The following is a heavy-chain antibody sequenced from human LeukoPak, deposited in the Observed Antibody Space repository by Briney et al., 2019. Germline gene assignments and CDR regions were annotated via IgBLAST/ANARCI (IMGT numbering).Heavy chain of an antibody. CDR2: MDPNSGNT. J-gene: IGHJ4*02. CDR1: GYTFTSYD. V-gene: IGHV1-8*01. Sequence: ASVKVSCKASGYTFTSYDINWVRQATGQGLEWMGWMDPNSGNTGYAQKFQGRVSMTRNSSITTAYMELSSLRSEDTAVYYCARRHGRCSDGSCYYPDYWGQGTLVTVSS. D-gene: IGHD2-15*01. CDR3: ARRHGRCSDGSCYYPDY.